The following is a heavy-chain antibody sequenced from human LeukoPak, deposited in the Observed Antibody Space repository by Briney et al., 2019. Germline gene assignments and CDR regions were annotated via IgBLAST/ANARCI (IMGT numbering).Heavy chain of an antibody. CDR3: AIDSGEVVPVARYGGWFDP. D-gene: IGHD2-2*01. CDR1: RCTLSRYA. Sequence: AVTVSRQASRCTLSRYAIRWLRQAPGEGLEWMGGNIPIFGTANYAQKFQGRVTITTDESTSTAYMELSSLRSEDTAVYYCAIDSGEVVPVARYGGWFDPWGQGTLVTVSS. J-gene: IGHJ5*02. CDR2: NIPIFGTA. V-gene: IGHV1-69*05.